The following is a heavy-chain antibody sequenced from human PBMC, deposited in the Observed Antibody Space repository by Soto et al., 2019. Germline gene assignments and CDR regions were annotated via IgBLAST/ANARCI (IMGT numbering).Heavy chain of an antibody. CDR2: IWYDGSNK. Sequence: QVQLVESGGGVVQPGRSLRLSCAASGFTFSSYGMHWVRQAPGTGLEWVAVIWYDGSNKYYADSVKGRFTISRDNSKNTLYLQMNSLRAEDTAVYDCARMAAMVDFDYWGQGTLVTVSS. CDR1: GFTFSSYG. J-gene: IGHJ4*02. D-gene: IGHD5-18*01. CDR3: ARMAAMVDFDY. V-gene: IGHV3-33*01.